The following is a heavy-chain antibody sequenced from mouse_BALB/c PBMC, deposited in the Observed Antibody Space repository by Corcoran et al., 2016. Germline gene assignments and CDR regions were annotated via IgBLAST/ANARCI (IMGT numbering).Heavy chain of an antibody. CDR3: ARGDSSNFDY. CDR1: GYTFTNYG. V-gene: IGHV9-1*02. CDR2: INTYTGEP. J-gene: IGHJ2*01. Sequence: QIQLVLSGPELKKPGETVKISCKASGYTFTNYGKNWVKQAPGKGLKWMGWINTYTGEPTYADDFKGRFAFSLETSASTAYLQINNLKNEDMATYFCARGDSSNFDYWGQGTTLAVSS. D-gene: IGHD3-3*01.